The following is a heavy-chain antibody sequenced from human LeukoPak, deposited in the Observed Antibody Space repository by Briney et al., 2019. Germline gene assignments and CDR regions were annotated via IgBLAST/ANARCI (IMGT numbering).Heavy chain of an antibody. Sequence: GGSLRLSCEDSAFIFSGHWMNWVRQTPGRGLEWVARIKVVGSERQYVDSVKGRFSLSRDSTQGSLFLQLNSRRAEDTAVYHCTRDRGAYNLYDYWGQGTLVTVSS. CDR1: AFIFSGHW. CDR2: IKVVGSER. V-gene: IGHV3-7*03. D-gene: IGHD1-1*01. J-gene: IGHJ4*02. CDR3: TRDRGAYNLYDY.